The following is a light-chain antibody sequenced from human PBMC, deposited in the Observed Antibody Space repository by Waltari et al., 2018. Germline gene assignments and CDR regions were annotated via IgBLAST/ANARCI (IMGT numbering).Light chain of an antibody. CDR1: QSLLHSNGYKY. CDR3: MQALQTPVT. J-gene: IGKJ5*01. Sequence: DIVMTQSPLSLPVTPGEPASISCRSSQSLLHSNGYKYLDWYLQKPGQSPQLLIYLGSGRASGVPDRFSGSGSGTDFTLKISRVEAEDVGVYYCMQALQTPVTFGQGTRLEIK. V-gene: IGKV2-28*01. CDR2: LGS.